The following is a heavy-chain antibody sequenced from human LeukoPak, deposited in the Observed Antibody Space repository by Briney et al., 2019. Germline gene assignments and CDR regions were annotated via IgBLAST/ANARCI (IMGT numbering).Heavy chain of an antibody. CDR2: ISGFGENT. Sequence: PGGSLRLSCAASGFTFSSSAMSWVRQAPGKGLEWVSTISGFGENTYYADSVKGRFTISRDNFKSALFLQMNSLRAEDTAVYYCAKGGHYSWFDPWGQGTWSSSPQ. CDR3: AKGGHYSWFDP. D-gene: IGHD1-26*01. J-gene: IGHJ5*02. CDR1: GFTFSSSA. V-gene: IGHV3-23*01.